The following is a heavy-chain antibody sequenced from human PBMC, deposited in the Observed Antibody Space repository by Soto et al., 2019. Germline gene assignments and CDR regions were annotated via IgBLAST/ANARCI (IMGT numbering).Heavy chain of an antibody. CDR2: IIPIFGTA. CDR3: ARGPPITMVRGVKYFDY. CDR1: GGTFSSYA. D-gene: IGHD3-10*01. J-gene: IGHJ4*02. V-gene: IGHV1-69*13. Sequence: SVKVSCKASGGTFSSYAISWVRQAPGQGLEWMGGIIPIFGTANYAQKFQGRVTITADESTSTAYMELSSLRSEDTAVYYCARGPPITMVRGVKYFDYWGQGALVTVSS.